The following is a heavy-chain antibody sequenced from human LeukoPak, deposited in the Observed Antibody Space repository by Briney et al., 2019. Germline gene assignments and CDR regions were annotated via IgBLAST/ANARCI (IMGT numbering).Heavy chain of an antibody. V-gene: IGHV3-30*02. Sequence: GGSLRLSCAASGFTFSNFGMHWVRQAPGKGLEWVAFIRYDGSNKYYADSVKGRFTISRDNSKNSLYLQMNSLRAEDTAVYYCARDAGYQLLGNDAFDIWGQGTMVTVSS. CDR3: ARDAGYQLLGNDAFDI. CDR2: IRYDGSNK. CDR1: GFTFSNFG. D-gene: IGHD2-2*01. J-gene: IGHJ3*02.